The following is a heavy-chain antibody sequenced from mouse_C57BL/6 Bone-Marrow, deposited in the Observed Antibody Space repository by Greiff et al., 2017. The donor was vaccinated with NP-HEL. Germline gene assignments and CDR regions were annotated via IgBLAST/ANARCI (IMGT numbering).Heavy chain of an antibody. Sequence: QVHVKQSGPELARPWASVKISCQAFYTFSRRVHFAIRDTNYWMQWVKQRPGQGLEWIGAIYPGNGDTRYNQTFKGKATLTADKASSTAYMQLSRLTSEDSAVYYGASAGGHWYFDVWGTGTTVTVSS. CDR1: YTFSRRVH. J-gene: IGHJ1*03. CDR2: GQGLEWIG. CDR3: SEDSAVYYGASAGGHWYFDV. D-gene: IGHD1-1*02. V-gene: IGHV1-87*01.